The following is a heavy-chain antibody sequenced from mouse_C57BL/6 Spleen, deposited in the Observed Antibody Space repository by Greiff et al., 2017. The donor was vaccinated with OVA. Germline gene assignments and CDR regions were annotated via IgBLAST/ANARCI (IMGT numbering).Heavy chain of an antibody. CDR1: GYTFTSYW. CDR2: IYPGSGST. V-gene: IGHV1-55*01. D-gene: IGHD2-4*01. J-gene: IGHJ1*03. CDR3: ASHYDYDRWYFDV. Sequence: VQLQQPGAELVKPGASVKMSCKASGYTFTSYWITWVKQRPGQGLEWIGDIYPGSGSTNYNEKFKSKATLTVDTSSSTAYMQLSSLTSEDSAVYYCASHYDYDRWYFDVWGTGTTVTVSS.